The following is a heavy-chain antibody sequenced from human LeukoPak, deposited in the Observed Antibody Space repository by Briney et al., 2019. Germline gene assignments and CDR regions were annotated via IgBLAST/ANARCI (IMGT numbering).Heavy chain of an antibody. CDR1: GGSISSSSYY. D-gene: IGHD3-22*01. Sequence: SETLSLTCTVSGGSISSSSYYWGWIRQPPGKGLEWIGSIYYSGSTYYNPSLKSRVTISVDTSKNQFSLKLSSVTAADTAVYYCARLTGYYDSSGYYYPYYFDYWGQGTLVTVSS. V-gene: IGHV4-39*01. CDR2: IYYSGST. CDR3: ARLTGYYDSSGYYYPYYFDY. J-gene: IGHJ4*02.